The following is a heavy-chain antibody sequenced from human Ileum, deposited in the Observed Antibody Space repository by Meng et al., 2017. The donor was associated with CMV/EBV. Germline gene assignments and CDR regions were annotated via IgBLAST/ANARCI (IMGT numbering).Heavy chain of an antibody. CDR1: GYTLTSSN. Sequence: SCNESGYTLTSSNMHWVRQAAGQGLEWMGIINPSGGSTSYAQKFQGRVTMTRDTSTSTVYMELSSLRSEDTAVYYCARVNYGGFDYWGQGTLVTVSS. V-gene: IGHV1-46*01. J-gene: IGHJ4*02. D-gene: IGHD4-23*01. CDR2: INPSGGST. CDR3: ARVNYGGFDY.